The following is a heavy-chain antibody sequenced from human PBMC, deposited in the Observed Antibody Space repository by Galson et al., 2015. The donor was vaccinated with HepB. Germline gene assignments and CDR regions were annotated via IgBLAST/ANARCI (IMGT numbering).Heavy chain of an antibody. V-gene: IGHV1-2*06. CDR2: INPNSGGT. CDR3: ARANDILTGQHYYYYYGMDV. CDR1: GYTFTGYY. Sequence: SVKVSCKASGYTFTGYYMHWVRQAPGQGLEWMGRINPNSGGTNYAQKFQGRVTMTRDTSISTAYMELSSLRSEDTAVYYCARANDILTGQHYYYYYGMDVWGQGTTVTVSS. D-gene: IGHD3-9*01. J-gene: IGHJ6*02.